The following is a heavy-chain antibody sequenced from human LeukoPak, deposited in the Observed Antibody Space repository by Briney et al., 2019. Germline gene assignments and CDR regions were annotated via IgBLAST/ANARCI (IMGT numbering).Heavy chain of an antibody. D-gene: IGHD1/OR15-1a*01. Sequence: GGSLRLSCEVSGFTFSNYWMMWVRQPPGKALEWVASIDEDGSETNYVDSVTGRFTVSRDHAKNSLFLQMNSLRAEHTAVYYCVRYGRRANNQPFDVWGEATMVTVS. CDR2: IDEDGSET. CDR1: GFTFSNYW. CDR3: VRYGRRANNQPFDV. J-gene: IGHJ3*01. V-gene: IGHV3-7*01.